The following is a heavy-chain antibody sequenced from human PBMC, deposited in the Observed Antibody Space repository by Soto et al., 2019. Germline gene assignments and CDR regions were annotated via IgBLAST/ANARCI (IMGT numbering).Heavy chain of an antibody. CDR1: GCTFSSYA. D-gene: IGHD3-3*01. CDR3: ASGAIFGVVNPYYYGMDV. V-gene: IGHV1-69*06. J-gene: IGHJ6*02. Sequence: SVKVSCKASGCTFSSYAISWVRQAPGQGLEWMGGIIPIFGTANYAQKFQGRVTITADKSTSTAYMELSSLRSEDTAVYYCASGAIFGVVNPYYYGMDVWGQGTTVTVSS. CDR2: IIPIFGTA.